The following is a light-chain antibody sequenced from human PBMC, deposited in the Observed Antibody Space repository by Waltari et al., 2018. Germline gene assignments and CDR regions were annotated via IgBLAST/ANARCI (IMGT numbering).Light chain of an antibody. V-gene: IGKV3-15*01. CDR2: TAS. J-gene: IGKJ2*01. Sequence: EIVITQSPATLSLSPWDRATLSCRASRSVGRSLAWYQQKRGQPPRLRIYTASNRVTTIPARFGASGSGTEFTLTISTLQSEEIAIYYCQQYADWPRTFGQGTKLEIK. CDR3: QQYADWPRT. CDR1: RSVGRS.